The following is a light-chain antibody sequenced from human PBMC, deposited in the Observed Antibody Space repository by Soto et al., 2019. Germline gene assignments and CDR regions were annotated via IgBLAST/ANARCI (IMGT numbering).Light chain of an antibody. V-gene: IGLV1-40*01. Sequence: QSVLTQPPSVSGAPGQRVTISCTGRTSNIGAGYDVHWYQQLPGTAPKLLIYGNNNRPSGVPDRFSGSKSGTSASLAIAGLQAEDEAEYYCQSHDSSRSGHVVFGGGTKLTVL. CDR3: QSHDSSRSGHVV. CDR2: GNN. J-gene: IGLJ2*01. CDR1: TSNIGAGYD.